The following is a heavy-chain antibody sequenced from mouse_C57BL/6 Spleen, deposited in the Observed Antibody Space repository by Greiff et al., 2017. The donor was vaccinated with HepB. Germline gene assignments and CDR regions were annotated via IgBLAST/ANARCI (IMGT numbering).Heavy chain of an antibody. CDR3: ASADGDY. Sequence: QVQLQQPGAELVRPGTSVKLSCKASGYTFTSYWMHWVKQRPGQGLEWIGVIDPSDSYTNYNQKFKGKATLTVDTSSRTAYMPLSSLTSEDSAVYYCASADGDYWGQGTTLTVSS. CDR1: GYTFTSYW. J-gene: IGHJ2*01. CDR2: IDPSDSYT. V-gene: IGHV1-59*01.